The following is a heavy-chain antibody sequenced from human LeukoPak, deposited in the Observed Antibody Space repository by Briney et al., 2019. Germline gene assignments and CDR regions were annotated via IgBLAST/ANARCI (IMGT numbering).Heavy chain of an antibody. CDR1: GGSFSGYY. V-gene: IGHV4-34*01. CDR3: ARDYYDSSGYYRHGVDY. Sequence: ETLSLTCAVYGGSFSGYYWSWIRQPPGKGLEWIGEINHSGSTNYNPSLKSRVTISVDTSKNRFSLKLSSVTAADTAVYYCARDYYDSSGYYRHGVDYWGQGTLVTVSS. J-gene: IGHJ4*02. CDR2: INHSGST. D-gene: IGHD3-22*01.